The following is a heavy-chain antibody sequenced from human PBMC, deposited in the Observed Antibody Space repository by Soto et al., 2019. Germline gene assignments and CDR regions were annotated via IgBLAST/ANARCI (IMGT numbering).Heavy chain of an antibody. CDR1: GFTFSSYA. D-gene: IGHD4-4*01. Sequence: GGSLRLSCAASGFTFSSYAMSWVRQAPGKGLEWVSAISGSGGSTYYADSVKGRFTISRDNSKNTVYLQMNSLRAEDTAVYYCAKGYSNSYYSYYMDVWGKGTTVTVSS. J-gene: IGHJ6*03. V-gene: IGHV3-23*01. CDR3: AKGYSNSYYSYYMDV. CDR2: ISGSGGST.